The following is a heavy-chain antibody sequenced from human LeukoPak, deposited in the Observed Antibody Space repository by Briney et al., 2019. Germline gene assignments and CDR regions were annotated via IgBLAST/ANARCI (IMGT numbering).Heavy chain of an antibody. D-gene: IGHD3-22*01. CDR3: ARDFRVDVYWWLFHDY. CDR1: GGTFSSYA. J-gene: IGHJ4*02. Sequence: VASVKVSCKASGGTFSSYAISWVRQAPGQGLEWMGRIIPIFGTANYAQKFQGRVTITTDESTSTAYMELSSLRSEDTAVYYCARDFRVDVYWWLFHDYWGQGTLVTVSS. CDR2: IIPIFGTA. V-gene: IGHV1-69*05.